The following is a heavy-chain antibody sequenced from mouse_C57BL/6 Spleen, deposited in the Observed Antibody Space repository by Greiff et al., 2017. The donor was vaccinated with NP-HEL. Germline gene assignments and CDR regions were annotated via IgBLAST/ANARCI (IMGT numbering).Heavy chain of an antibody. Sequence: EVQLVESGGGLVQPKGSLKLSCAASGFSFNTYAMNWVRQAPGKGLEWVARIRSKSNNYATYYADSVKDRFTISRDDSESMLYLQMNNLKTEDTAMYYCVRATVVSMDYWGQGTSVTVSS. V-gene: IGHV10-1*01. D-gene: IGHD1-1*01. CDR1: GFSFNTYA. CDR3: VRATVVSMDY. CDR2: IRSKSNNYAT. J-gene: IGHJ4*01.